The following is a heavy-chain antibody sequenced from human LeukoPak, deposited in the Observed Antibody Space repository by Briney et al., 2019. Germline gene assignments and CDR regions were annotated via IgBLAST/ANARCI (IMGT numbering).Heavy chain of an antibody. V-gene: IGHV5-51*01. D-gene: IGHD3-10*01. CDR3: ARQRYYYGSGSFTPPGDY. CDR2: IYPGDSDT. Sequence: GESLKISCKGSGYSFNSYYIGWVRQMPGKGLEWMGIIYPGDSDTRCSPSFQGQVTISADKSISTAYLQWSSLKASDTAMYYCARQRYYYGSGSFTPPGDYWGQGTLVTVSS. J-gene: IGHJ4*02. CDR1: GYSFNSYY.